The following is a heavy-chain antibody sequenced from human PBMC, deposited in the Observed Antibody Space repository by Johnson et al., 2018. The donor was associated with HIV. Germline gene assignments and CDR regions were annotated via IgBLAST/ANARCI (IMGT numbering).Heavy chain of an antibody. CDR1: GFTFSTYW. J-gene: IGHJ3*02. V-gene: IGHV3-7*05. CDR3: AKPLHSGSYWAAFDI. CDR2: IKEDGSEK. D-gene: IGHD1-26*01. Sequence: VLLVESGGGLVQPGGSLRLSCAASGFTFSTYWMSWVRQAPGKGLEWVANIKEDGSEKDYVDSVKGRFTISRDNAKNSLYPQMNSLRAEDTALYYCAKPLHSGSYWAAFDIWGQGAMVTVSS.